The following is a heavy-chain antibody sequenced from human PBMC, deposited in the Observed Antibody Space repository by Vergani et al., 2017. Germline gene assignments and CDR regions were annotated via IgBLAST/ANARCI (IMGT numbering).Heavy chain of an antibody. CDR1: GFPFSHYS. V-gene: IGHV3-21*01. CDR2: IRGNNDDV. CDR3: VRDVRVSRT. Sequence: EVQMVESGGGLVKPGGSLRLSCVASGFPFSHYSMNWVRQAPGKGLEWVSSIRGNNDDVYYADSVKGRFTLSRDNAKNSLYRDMSSLRAEDTAVYYCVRDVRVSRTWGQGTLVAVSS. J-gene: IGHJ3*01.